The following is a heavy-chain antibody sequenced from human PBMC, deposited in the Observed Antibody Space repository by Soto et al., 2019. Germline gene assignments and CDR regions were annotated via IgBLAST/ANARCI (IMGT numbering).Heavy chain of an antibody. CDR1: GAPITINY. Sequence: SETLSLTCTVSGAPITINYWSWIRQAPGKGLEWIGYIYYSGSTTYNPSLKSRVTMSADTSKDQFSLKLNSVTAADTAVYYCARDAGGPYDHWVPGILVTVSS. CDR3: ARDAGGPYDH. J-gene: IGHJ4*01. CDR2: IYYSGST. V-gene: IGHV4-59*01. D-gene: IGHD2-15*01.